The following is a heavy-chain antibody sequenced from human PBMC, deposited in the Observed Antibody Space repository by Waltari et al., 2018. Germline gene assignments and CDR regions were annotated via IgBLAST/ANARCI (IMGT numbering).Heavy chain of an antibody. J-gene: IGHJ6*03. D-gene: IGHD3-10*01. CDR2: IIPICGTA. CDR1: GGTFSSYA. V-gene: IGHV1-69*14. CDR3: AGRSGSYPSSWYYYYMDV. Sequence: QVQLVQSGAEVKKPGSSVKVSCKASGGTFSSYAISWVRQAPGQGFEWLGGRGGIIPICGTANYAQKFQGRVTVTAEKSTSTAYMELSSLRSEDTAVYYCAGRSGSYPSSWYYYYMDVWGKGTTVTVSS.